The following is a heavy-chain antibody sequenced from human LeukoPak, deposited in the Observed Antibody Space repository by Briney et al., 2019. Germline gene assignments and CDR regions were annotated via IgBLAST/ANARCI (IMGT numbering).Heavy chain of an antibody. Sequence: QPGGSLRLSCAASGFTFSSYEMSWVRQAPGKGLEWVANIKQDGSEKYYVDSVRGRFTISRDNAKNSLYLQMNSLRAEDTAVYYCARGDWLPLPYAFDHWGQGTLVTVSS. V-gene: IGHV3-7*01. J-gene: IGHJ4*02. CDR2: IKQDGSEK. CDR1: GFTFSSYE. CDR3: ARGDWLPLPYAFDH. D-gene: IGHD5-12*01.